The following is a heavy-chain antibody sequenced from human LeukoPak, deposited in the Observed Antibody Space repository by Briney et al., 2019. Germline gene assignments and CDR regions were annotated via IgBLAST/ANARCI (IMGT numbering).Heavy chain of an antibody. Sequence: ASVKVSCKASGYTFMSYDINWVRQAAGQGLEWMGWINPNSGNTGYAQQFQGRVTITRNTSTSTAYMELRSLRSDDTAVYYCAREGVGATDYWGQGTLVTVSS. J-gene: IGHJ4*02. D-gene: IGHD1-26*01. CDR1: GYTFMSYD. CDR3: AREGVGATDY. CDR2: INPNSGNT. V-gene: IGHV1-8*03.